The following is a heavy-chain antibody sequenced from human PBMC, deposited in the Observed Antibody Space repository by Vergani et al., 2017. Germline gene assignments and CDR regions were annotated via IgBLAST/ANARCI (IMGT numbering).Heavy chain of an antibody. Sequence: EVQLVQSGAEVKKPGESLRISCKGSGYSFTSYWISWVRQMPGKGLEWMGRIDPSDSYTNYSPSFQGHVTISADKSISTAYLQWSSLKASDTAMYYCARLNIVVVPAANWYFDLWGRGTLVTVSS. CDR3: ARLNIVVVPAANWYFDL. CDR1: GYSFTSYW. CDR2: IDPSDSYT. J-gene: IGHJ2*01. D-gene: IGHD2-2*01. V-gene: IGHV5-10-1*03.